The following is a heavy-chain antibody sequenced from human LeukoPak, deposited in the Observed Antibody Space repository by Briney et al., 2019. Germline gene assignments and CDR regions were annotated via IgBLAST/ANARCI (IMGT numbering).Heavy chain of an antibody. J-gene: IGHJ2*01. Sequence: PSETLSLTCAVSVGSFSDYYWSWIRQPPGKGLEWIGEINHSGSTNYNPSLKSRLTISVDTSKNQFSLMLSSVTAANTAGYYCAGGGGDSGLYFDLWGGGTRVTVSS. CDR1: VGSFSDYY. CDR2: INHSGST. V-gene: IGHV4-34*01. D-gene: IGHD2-21*01. CDR3: AGGGGDSGLYFDL.